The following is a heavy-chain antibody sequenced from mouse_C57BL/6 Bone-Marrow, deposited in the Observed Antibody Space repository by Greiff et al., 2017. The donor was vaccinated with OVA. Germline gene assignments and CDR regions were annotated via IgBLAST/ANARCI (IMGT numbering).Heavy chain of an antibody. J-gene: IGHJ2*01. D-gene: IGHD2-1*01. CDR1: GYTFTDYY. V-gene: IGHV1-26*01. Sequence: VQLQQSGPELVKPGASVKISCKASGYTFTDYYMNWVKQSHGKSLEWIGDINPNNGGTSYNQKFKGKATLTVDKSSSTAYMELRSLTSEDSAVYYCARLLLWSLDYWGQGTTLTVSS. CDR3: ARLLLWSLDY. CDR2: INPNNGGT.